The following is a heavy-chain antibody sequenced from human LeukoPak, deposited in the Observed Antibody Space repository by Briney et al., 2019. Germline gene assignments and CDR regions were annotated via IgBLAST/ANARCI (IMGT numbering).Heavy chain of an antibody. CDR3: ALSRGGYYDSRSPSWAFDI. V-gene: IGHV4-59*01. CDR1: GGSISSYY. J-gene: IGHJ3*02. CDR2: IYYSGST. D-gene: IGHD3-22*01. Sequence: PSETLSHTCTVSGGSISSYYWSWIRQPPGKGLEWIGYIYYSGSTNYNPSLKSRVTMSGDTSKNQFSLKLSSVTAADTAVYYCALSRGGYYDSRSPSWAFDIWGQGTMVTVSS.